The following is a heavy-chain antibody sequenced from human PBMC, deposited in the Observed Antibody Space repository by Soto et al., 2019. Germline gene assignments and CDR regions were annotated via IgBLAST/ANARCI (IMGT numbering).Heavy chain of an antibody. D-gene: IGHD2-21*02. J-gene: IGHJ4*02. CDR1: GGSISSSIYY. CDR2: IFYSGST. CDR3: ARQVVTASSPIYYFDY. V-gene: IGHV4-39*01. Sequence: SETLSLTCTVSGGSISSSIYYGGWIRQPPGKGLEWIGSIFYSGSTYYNPSLKSRVTISVDTSKNQFSLKLYSVTAADTAKYYCARQVVTASSPIYYFDYWGQG.